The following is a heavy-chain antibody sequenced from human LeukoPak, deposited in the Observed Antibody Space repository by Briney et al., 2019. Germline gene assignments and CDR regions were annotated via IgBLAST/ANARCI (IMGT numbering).Heavy chain of an antibody. D-gene: IGHD3-22*01. CDR3: ARHYYGSSGYYYFDY. CDR1: GYSFSNYW. J-gene: IGHJ4*02. Sequence: GESLKISCKGSGYSFSNYWIGWVRQMPGRGLERMGIIYPGDSHTTYSPSFEGQVTISADKSISSPYLQWSSLKASDTAMYYCARHYYGSSGYYYFDYWGQGTLVTVSS. V-gene: IGHV5-51*01. CDR2: IYPGDSHT.